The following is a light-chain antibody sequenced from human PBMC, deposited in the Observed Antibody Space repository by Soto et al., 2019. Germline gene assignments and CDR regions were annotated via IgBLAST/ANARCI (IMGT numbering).Light chain of an antibody. Sequence: EIVMTQSPATLSVSPGERATFSCRASQSVSSNLAWYQQKPGQAPRLLIYGASIRATGNPARFTGSGSGPEFTLTISSLQSEDFAVCYCQHYNNWPPWTFGQGTEVDI. CDR1: QSVSSN. V-gene: IGKV3-15*01. CDR3: QHYNNWPPWT. J-gene: IGKJ1*01. CDR2: GAS.